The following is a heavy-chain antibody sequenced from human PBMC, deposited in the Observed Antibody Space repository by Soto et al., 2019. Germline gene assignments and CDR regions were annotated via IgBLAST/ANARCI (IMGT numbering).Heavy chain of an antibody. Sequence: EVQLLESGGGLVQPGGSLRLSCAASGFTCSSYAMSWVRQAPGKGLERVSTMSGSGGYTYYADSVEGRFAISRDNSKNTLYLQMADLRAEDTAVYYCATFRFCTSTSCYGREGGFCGQGTLVTVSS. D-gene: IGHD2-2*01. J-gene: IGHJ4*02. CDR3: ATFRFCTSTSCYGREGGF. CDR1: GFTCSSYA. V-gene: IGHV3-23*01. CDR2: MSGSGGYT.